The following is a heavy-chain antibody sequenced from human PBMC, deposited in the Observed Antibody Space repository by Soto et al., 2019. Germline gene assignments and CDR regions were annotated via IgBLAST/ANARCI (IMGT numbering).Heavy chain of an antibody. Sequence: EVRLLESGGDLVQPGGSLRLSCAASGFTFSSYGMSWVRQAPGKGLEWVSGISGTGGSTYYADSVKGRFTISRDNSKNTRFLQMDSLRAEDTAVYYCARKSDCSGGSCPYYFDYWGQGTLVTVSS. J-gene: IGHJ4*02. D-gene: IGHD2-15*01. V-gene: IGHV3-23*01. CDR2: ISGTGGST. CDR1: GFTFSSYG. CDR3: ARKSDCSGGSCPYYFDY.